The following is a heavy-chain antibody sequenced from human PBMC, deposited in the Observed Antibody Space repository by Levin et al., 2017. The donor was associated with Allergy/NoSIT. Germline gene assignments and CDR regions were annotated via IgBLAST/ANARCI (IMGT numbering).Heavy chain of an antibody. V-gene: IGHV3-30*18. CDR2: ISSDGNDK. D-gene: IGHD6-13*01. Sequence: SCAASGFSFRNYAMHWVRQAPGKGLEWVAVISSDGNDKHHADSVKGRFTVSRDNSESTVYLQMSSLRAEDTAVYFCAKDLKIAAADYYFDCWGQGTLVTVSS. J-gene: IGHJ4*02. CDR3: AKDLKIAAADYYFDC. CDR1: GFSFRNYA.